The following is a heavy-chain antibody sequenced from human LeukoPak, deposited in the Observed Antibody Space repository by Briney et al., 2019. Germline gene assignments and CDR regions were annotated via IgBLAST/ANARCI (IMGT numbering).Heavy chain of an antibody. J-gene: IGHJ4*02. V-gene: IGHV3-30*04. CDR2: ISYDGSNK. CDR1: GFTFSSYA. D-gene: IGHD2-15*01. CDR3: VYTTARVVVAAEFDH. Sequence: PGRSLRLSCAASGFTFSSYAMHWVRQAPGKGLEWVAVISYDGSNKYYADSVKGRFTISRDNSKNTLYLQMNSLRAEDTAVYYCVYTTARVVVAAEFDHWGQGTLVTVSS.